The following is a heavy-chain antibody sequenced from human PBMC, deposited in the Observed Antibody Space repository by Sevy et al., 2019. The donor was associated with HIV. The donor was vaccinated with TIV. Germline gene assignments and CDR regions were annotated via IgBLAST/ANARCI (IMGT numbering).Heavy chain of an antibody. Sequence: GGSLRLSCAASGSTFTNAWMNWVRQAPGKGLEWVGRIKSKTDGGTTDYAAPVKGRFTISRDDSKNTLYLQMNSLKTEDTAVYYCTTDPPSGWPLMDVWGQGTTVTVSS. D-gene: IGHD6-19*01. CDR1: GSTFTNAW. V-gene: IGHV3-15*07. J-gene: IGHJ6*02. CDR2: IKSKTDGGTT. CDR3: TTDPPSGWPLMDV.